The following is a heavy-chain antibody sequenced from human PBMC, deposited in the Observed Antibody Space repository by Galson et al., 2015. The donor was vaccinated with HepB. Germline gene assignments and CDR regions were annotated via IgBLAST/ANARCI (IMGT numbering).Heavy chain of an antibody. D-gene: IGHD2-2*02. Sequence: QSGAEVKKPGESLKISCKGSGYSFTSYWIGWVRQMPGKGLEWMGIIYPGDSDTRYSPSFQGQVTISADKSISTAYLQWSSLKASDTAMYYCARLYPRRYCSSTSCYTAMALDYYGMDVWGQGTTVTVSS. CDR1: GYSFTSYW. CDR2: IYPGDSDT. J-gene: IGHJ6*02. CDR3: ARLYPRRYCSSTSCYTAMALDYYGMDV. V-gene: IGHV5-51*01.